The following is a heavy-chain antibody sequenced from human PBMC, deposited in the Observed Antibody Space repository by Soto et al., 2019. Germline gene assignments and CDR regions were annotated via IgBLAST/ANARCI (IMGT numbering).Heavy chain of an antibody. D-gene: IGHD2-8*01. CDR1: GYSISSGYY. J-gene: IGHJ4*02. Sequence: SETLSLTCAVSGYSISSGYYWGWIRQPPGKGLEWIGSIYHSGSTYYNPSLKSRVTISVDTSKNQFSLKLSSVTAADTAFYYCATLKQAPNGIDYWGQGTLVTVSS. V-gene: IGHV4-38-2*01. CDR2: IYHSGST. CDR3: ATLKQAPNGIDY.